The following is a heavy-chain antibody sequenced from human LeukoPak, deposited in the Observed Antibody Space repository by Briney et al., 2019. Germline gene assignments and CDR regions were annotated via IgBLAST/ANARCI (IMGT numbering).Heavy chain of an antibody. Sequence: GGSLRLSCAGSGFTFSSYAMSWVRQAPGKGLEWVSSISKSGGNTYYADSVKGRFTISRDNSKNTLYLQMNSLRAEDSAVYYCATLSAPGETHDYWGQGTLVTVSS. D-gene: IGHD3-16*01. CDR3: ATLSAPGETHDY. V-gene: IGHV3-23*01. CDR2: ISKSGGNT. CDR1: GFTFSSYA. J-gene: IGHJ4*02.